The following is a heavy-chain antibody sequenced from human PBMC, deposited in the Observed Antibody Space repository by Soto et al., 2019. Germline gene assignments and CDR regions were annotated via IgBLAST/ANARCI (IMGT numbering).Heavy chain of an antibody. CDR1: GFTFSSYA. CDR2: ISYDGSNK. V-gene: IGHV3-30-3*01. D-gene: IGHD3-10*01. CDR3: ARGAYGSGSYPPYYYYYGMDV. J-gene: IGHJ6*02. Sequence: SLRLSCAASGFTFSSYAMHWVRQAPGKGLEWVAVISYDGSNKYYADSVKGRFTISRDNSKNTLYLQMNSLRAEDTAVYYCARGAYGSGSYPPYYYYYGMDVWGQGTTVTSP.